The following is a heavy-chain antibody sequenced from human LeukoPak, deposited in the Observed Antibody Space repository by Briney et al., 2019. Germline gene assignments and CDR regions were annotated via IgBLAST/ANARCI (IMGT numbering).Heavy chain of an antibody. D-gene: IGHD3-9*01. V-gene: IGHV4-59*01. J-gene: IGHJ4*02. Sequence: PSETLSLTCTVSGGSFSSNYWSWIRQPPGEGLEWIGNIYYSGSTDYNPYLKSRVTISVDTSKNQFSLQLSSVTAADTAVYYCARTDIVTGYRRGYFDYWGQGTLVTVSS. CDR1: GGSFSSNY. CDR2: IYYSGST. CDR3: ARTDIVTGYRRGYFDY.